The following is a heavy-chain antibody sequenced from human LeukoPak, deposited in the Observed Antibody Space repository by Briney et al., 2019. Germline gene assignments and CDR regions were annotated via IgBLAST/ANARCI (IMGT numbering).Heavy chain of an antibody. CDR1: GFTFSSYS. D-gene: IGHD2-15*01. Sequence: GGSLRLSCAASGFTFSSYSMNWVRQAPGKGLEWVSSISSSSSYIYYADSVKGRFTISRDNAKNSLYLQMNSLRAEDTAVYYCVRGSRSGGSSQNWGQGTLVTVSS. CDR2: ISSSSSYI. CDR3: VRGSRSGGSSQN. J-gene: IGHJ4*02. V-gene: IGHV3-21*01.